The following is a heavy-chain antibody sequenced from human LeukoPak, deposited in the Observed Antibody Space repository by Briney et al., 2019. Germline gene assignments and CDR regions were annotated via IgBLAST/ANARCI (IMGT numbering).Heavy chain of an antibody. CDR3: ARDLAAAVLNWFDP. CDR2: IYSSGNT. Sequence: SETLSLTCTVSGGSITNNYWSWIRQPPGKGLEWIGYIYSSGNTNYNPSLKSRVTISIDTSKSQFSLNLSSVTAADTAVYYCARDLAAAVLNWFDPWGQGTLVTVSS. V-gene: IGHV4-4*08. J-gene: IGHJ5*02. D-gene: IGHD6-13*01. CDR1: GGSITNNY.